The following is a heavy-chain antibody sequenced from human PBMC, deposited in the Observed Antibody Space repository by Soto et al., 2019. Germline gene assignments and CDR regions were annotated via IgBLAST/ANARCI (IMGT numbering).Heavy chain of an antibody. Sequence: GGSLRLSCVGSGITFSTYTMNWVRQAPGKGLEWVSSISSSSRYIYYADTMKGRFTLPRANAKHPPYLQMDGLRDADTAVYDCGPPTPGRPTYGMDVWAQGTTVTVSS. V-gene: IGHV3-21*04. CDR3: GPPTPGRPTYGMDV. J-gene: IGHJ6*02. CDR1: GITFSTYT. CDR2: ISSSSRYI.